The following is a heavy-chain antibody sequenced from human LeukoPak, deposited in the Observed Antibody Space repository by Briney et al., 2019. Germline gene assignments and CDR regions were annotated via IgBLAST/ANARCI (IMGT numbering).Heavy chain of an antibody. CDR3: AHIAILYDSSGYYYFDY. D-gene: IGHD3-22*01. V-gene: IGHV2-5*02. Sequence: ESGPTLVNPTQTLTLTCTFSGFSLSTSGVGVGWIRQPPGKALEWLALIYWDDDKRYSPSLKSRLTITKDTSKNQVVLTMTNMDPVDTATYYCAHIAILYDSSGYYYFDYWGQGTLVTVSS. CDR1: GFSLSTSGVG. CDR2: IYWDDDK. J-gene: IGHJ4*02.